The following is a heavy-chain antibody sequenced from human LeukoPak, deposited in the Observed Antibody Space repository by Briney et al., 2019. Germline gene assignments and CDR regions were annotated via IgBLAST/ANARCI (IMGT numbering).Heavy chain of an antibody. J-gene: IGHJ4*02. CDR3: TRVVMGASGY. D-gene: IGHD1-26*01. CDR1: GLTVNGNY. CDR2: IFAGGRT. Sequence: GGSLRLSCAAPGLTVNGNYMNWVRQAPGKGLEWVSVIFAGGRTHYADSVKGRFTISRANSKSALSLQMTNLRVEDTAVYYCTRVVMGASGYWGQGTLVTVAS. V-gene: IGHV3-66*02.